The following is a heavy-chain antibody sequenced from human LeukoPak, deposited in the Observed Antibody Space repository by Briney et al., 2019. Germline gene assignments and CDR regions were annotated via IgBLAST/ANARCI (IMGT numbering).Heavy chain of an antibody. CDR1: GYTFTDYY. D-gene: IGHD2-2*01. V-gene: IGHV1-2*02. CDR3: ARVWDVLGYCSRTSCPTNAFDI. Sequence: ASVKVSCKASGYTFTDYYIHWVRQAPGQGLEWMGWINPNSGDTNYAQKFQGRVSMTRDTSISTAYMELRSLRSDDTAVYYCARVWDVLGYCSRTSCPTNAFDIWGQGTMVTVSS. CDR2: INPNSGDT. J-gene: IGHJ3*02.